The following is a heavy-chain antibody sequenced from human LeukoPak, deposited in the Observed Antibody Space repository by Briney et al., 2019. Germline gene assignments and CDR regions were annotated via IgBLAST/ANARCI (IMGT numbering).Heavy chain of an antibody. J-gene: IGHJ4*01. D-gene: IGHD3-16*02. CDR1: GFGFSNYW. Sequence: GGSLRLSCAASGFGFSNYWMSWVRQAPGKGLEWVANIKQDGSQKYYVDSVKGRFTISRDNAKNSLYLETNSLRAEDTAVYYCASNDGYDYIWGSFRMYYFDYWGHGTLVTVSS. V-gene: IGHV3-7*01. CDR2: IKQDGSQK. CDR3: ASNDGYDYIWGSFRMYYFDY.